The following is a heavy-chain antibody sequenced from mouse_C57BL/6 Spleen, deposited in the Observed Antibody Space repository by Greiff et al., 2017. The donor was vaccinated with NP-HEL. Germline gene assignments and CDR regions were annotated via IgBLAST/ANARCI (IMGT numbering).Heavy chain of an antibody. CDR3: ARQKTGTGVFAY. CDR2: INPNYGTT. D-gene: IGHD4-1*01. Sequence: VHVKQSGPELVKPGASVKISCKASGYSFTDYNMNWVKQSNGKSLEWIGVINPNYGTTSYNQKFKGKATLTVDQSSSTAYMQLNSLTSEDSAVYYCARQKTGTGVFAYWGQGTLVTVSA. CDR1: GYSFTDYN. V-gene: IGHV1-39*01. J-gene: IGHJ3*01.